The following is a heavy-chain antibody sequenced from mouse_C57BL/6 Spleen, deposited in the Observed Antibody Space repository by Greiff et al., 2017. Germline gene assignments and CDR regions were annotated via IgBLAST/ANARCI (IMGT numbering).Heavy chain of an antibody. CDR1: GFTFSSYA. J-gene: IGHJ4*01. CDR2: ISSGGDYI. CDR3: TREGDDYEGAMDY. Sequence: EVQRVESGEGLVKPGGSLKLSCAASGFTFSSYAMSWVRQTPEKRLEWVAYISSGGDYIYYADTVKGRFTISRDNARNTLYLQMSSLKSEDTAMYYCTREGDDYEGAMDYWGQGTSVTVSS. V-gene: IGHV5-9-1*02. D-gene: IGHD2-4*01.